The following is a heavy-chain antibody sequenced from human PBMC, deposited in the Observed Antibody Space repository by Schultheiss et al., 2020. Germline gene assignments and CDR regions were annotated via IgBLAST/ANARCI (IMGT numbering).Heavy chain of an antibody. Sequence: GGSLRLSCAASGFTFSSYAMSWVRQAPGKGLEWVSAISGSGGSTYYADSVKGRFTISRDNSKNTLYLQMNSLRAEDTAVYYCARGPLSGTTSGDFDYWGQGTLVTVSS. CDR1: GFTFSSYA. CDR3: ARGPLSGTTSGDFDY. V-gene: IGHV3-23*01. D-gene: IGHD1-7*01. J-gene: IGHJ4*02. CDR2: ISGSGGST.